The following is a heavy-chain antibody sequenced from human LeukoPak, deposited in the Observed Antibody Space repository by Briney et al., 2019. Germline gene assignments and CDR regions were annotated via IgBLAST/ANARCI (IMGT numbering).Heavy chain of an antibody. CDR3: AILREDCSSTSCLDY. CDR2: IIPILGIA. CDR1: GGTFSSYT. Sequence: ASVKVSCKASGGTFSSYTISLVRQAPGQGLEWMGRIIPILGIANYAQKFQGRVTITADKSASTAYMELSSLRSEDTAVYYCAILREDCSSTSCLDYWGQGTLVTVSS. V-gene: IGHV1-69*02. J-gene: IGHJ4*02. D-gene: IGHD2-2*01.